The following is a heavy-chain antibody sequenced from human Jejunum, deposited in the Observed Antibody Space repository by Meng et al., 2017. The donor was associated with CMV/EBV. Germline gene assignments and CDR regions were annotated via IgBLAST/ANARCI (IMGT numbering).Heavy chain of an antibody. CDR3: ARSVGRYNLFDP. CDR1: GFIFSNHW. J-gene: IGHJ5*02. V-gene: IGHV3-74*01. CDR2: INGDGAST. Sequence: SGFIFSNHWVHWVRHAPGKGLVWVSRINGDGASTSYADSVKGRFTISRDNPRNTVYLEMNSVRAEDTAMYYCARSVGRYNLFDPWGQGTRVTVSS.